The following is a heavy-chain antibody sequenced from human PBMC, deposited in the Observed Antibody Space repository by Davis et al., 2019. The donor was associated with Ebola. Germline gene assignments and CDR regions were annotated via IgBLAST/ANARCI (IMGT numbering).Heavy chain of an antibody. Sequence: GESLKISCAGSGFTFRSYAMNWVRQAPGKGLEWVSYISGNSNTIHYADSVKGRFTISRDNAKNSLYLHMNSLRDEDTAVYYCARTPWQLPFDYWGQGTLVSVSS. CDR3: ARTPWQLPFDY. J-gene: IGHJ4*02. CDR1: GFTFRSYA. V-gene: IGHV3-48*02. D-gene: IGHD2-15*01. CDR2: ISGNSNTI.